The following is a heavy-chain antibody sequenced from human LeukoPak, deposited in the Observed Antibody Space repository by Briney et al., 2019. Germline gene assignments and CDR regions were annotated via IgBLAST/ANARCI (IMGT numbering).Heavy chain of an antibody. Sequence: GGSLRLSCAASGFTFSSYWMSWVRQAPGKGLEWVANIKQDGSEKYYVDSVKGRFTISRDNAKNSLYLQMNSLRAEDTAMYYCARDTHCSSTSCTNYYYMDVWGKGTTVTVSS. CDR2: IKQDGSEK. CDR3: ARDTHCSSTSCTNYYYMDV. CDR1: GFTFSSYW. J-gene: IGHJ6*03. V-gene: IGHV3-7*01. D-gene: IGHD2-2*01.